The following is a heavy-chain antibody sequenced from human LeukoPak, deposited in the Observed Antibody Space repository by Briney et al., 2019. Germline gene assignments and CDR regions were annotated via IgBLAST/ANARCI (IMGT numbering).Heavy chain of an antibody. CDR1: GFTFSSYA. D-gene: IGHD6-6*01. CDR3: ARDVSAQLDY. Sequence: PGGSLRLSCAASGFTFSSYAMHWVRQAPGKGLEWVAVISYDGSNKYYADSVKGRFTISRDNSKNTLYLQMNSLRAEDTAVYYCARDVSAQLDYWGQGTLVTVSS. V-gene: IGHV3-30-3*01. CDR2: ISYDGSNK. J-gene: IGHJ4*02.